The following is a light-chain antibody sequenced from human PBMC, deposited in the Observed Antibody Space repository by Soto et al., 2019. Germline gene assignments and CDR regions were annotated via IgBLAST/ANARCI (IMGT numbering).Light chain of an antibody. V-gene: IGKV1-12*01. CDR2: ATS. Sequence: IQMTQSPSFVSASVGDRVTITCRASQGISNWLAWYQQKPGKAPKLLIYATSNLQGGVPSRFSGSGSGTDFTLTISRLEPEDFAVYYCQQYGSSPFTFGPGTKVDIK. J-gene: IGKJ3*01. CDR3: QQYGSSPFT. CDR1: QGISNW.